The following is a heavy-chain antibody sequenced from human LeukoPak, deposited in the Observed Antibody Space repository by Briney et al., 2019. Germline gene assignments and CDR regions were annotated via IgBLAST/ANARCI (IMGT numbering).Heavy chain of an antibody. CDR2: ISAYNGNT. J-gene: IGHJ6*03. Sequence: ASVKVSCKASGYTFTSYGISWVRQAPGQGLEWMGWISAYNGNTNYAQKLQGRVTMTTDTSTSTAYMELRSLRSDDTAAYYCARDGGYCSGGSCYSPYYYYYMDVWGKGTTVTVSS. D-gene: IGHD2-15*01. CDR3: ARDGGYCSGGSCYSPYYYYYMDV. V-gene: IGHV1-18*01. CDR1: GYTFTSYG.